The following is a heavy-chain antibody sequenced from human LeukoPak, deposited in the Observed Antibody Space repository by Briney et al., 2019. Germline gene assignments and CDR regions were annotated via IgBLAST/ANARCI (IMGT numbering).Heavy chain of an antibody. CDR1: GYTFSSSHW. CDR3: VGLEWYLDL. D-gene: IGHD1-1*01. CDR2: IKLDGSAK. V-gene: IGHV3-7*02. Sequence: GGSLRLSCTASGYTFSSSHWLTWVRQAPGKGLEWVANIKLDGSAKYYVDSVKGRFTISTDNARTSLYLQMNSLRVEDTAVYYCVGLEWYLDLWGRGTLVTVSS. J-gene: IGHJ2*01.